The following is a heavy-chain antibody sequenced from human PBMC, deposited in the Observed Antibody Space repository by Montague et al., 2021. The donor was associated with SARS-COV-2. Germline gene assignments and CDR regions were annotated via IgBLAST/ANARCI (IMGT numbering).Heavy chain of an antibody. CDR3: ASYGVKSPGAFDI. D-gene: IGHD4-17*01. CDR2: IGSGGNT. V-gene: IGHV3-23*01. CDR1: KFTFNTYA. J-gene: IGHJ3*02. Sequence: SLRLSCAASKFTFNTYAMTWVRQAPRKGLEWVSCIGSGGNTFFADSVQGRFTISRDFSTNTVFLQMNRLRADDTAMYFCASYGVKSPGAFDIWGQGTLVTVSS.